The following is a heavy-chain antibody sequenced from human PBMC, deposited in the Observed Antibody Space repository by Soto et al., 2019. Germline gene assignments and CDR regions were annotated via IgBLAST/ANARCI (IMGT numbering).Heavy chain of an antibody. CDR2: IYYSGST. CDR3: ARESDSSGYYYYFDY. D-gene: IGHD3-22*01. V-gene: IGHV4-31*03. Sequence: QVQLQESGPGLVKPSQTLSLTCTVSGGSISSGGYYWNWIRQHPGKGLEWIGYIYYSGSTYYNPSLKSRVTISVDTSKNQFSLKLSSVTAAVTAVYYCARESDSSGYYYYFDYWGQGTLVTVSS. J-gene: IGHJ4*02. CDR1: GGSISSGGYY.